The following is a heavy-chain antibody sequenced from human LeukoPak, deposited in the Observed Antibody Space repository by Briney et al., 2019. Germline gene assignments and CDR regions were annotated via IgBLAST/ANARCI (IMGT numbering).Heavy chain of an antibody. D-gene: IGHD6-19*01. CDR2: INSDGSRT. J-gene: IGHJ4*02. V-gene: IGHV3-74*03. Sequence: GGSLRLSCAASGFTFSSYWMHWVRQAPGKGVVGVSRINSDGSRTKYADSAKGGFTISGDNAKNTLYLQMNSLRAEDTAVYYCARAVAGAFNPYYFDYWGQGTLVTVSS. CDR3: ARAVAGAFNPYYFDY. CDR1: GFTFSSYW.